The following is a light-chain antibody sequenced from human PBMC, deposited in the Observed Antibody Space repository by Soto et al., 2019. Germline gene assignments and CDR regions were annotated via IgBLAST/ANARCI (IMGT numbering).Light chain of an antibody. CDR2: GVS. CDR3: QQYRGSPRP. Sequence: EMVVTQSPGTLSLSPGEIATISCRASQSVSSSLAWYQQKGCQAPRRLIHGVSSRATCIPDRFSGSGSGTDFPLTISRLEPANCAVYDCQQYRGSPRPFGQGNKVEV. V-gene: IGKV3-20*01. CDR1: QSVSSS. J-gene: IGKJ1*01.